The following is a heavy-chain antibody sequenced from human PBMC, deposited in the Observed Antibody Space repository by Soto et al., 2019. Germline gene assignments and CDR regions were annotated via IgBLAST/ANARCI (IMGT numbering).Heavy chain of an antibody. CDR3: ARTLMITTGAGLEPIYWPFDL. CDR1: GGSIRRGGYN. Sequence: SETLSLTCSVSGGSIRRGGYNWSWVRQRPGQGLEWIGYIYFTGTTDYNPSLKSRVTISMDTSEDQFSLRLSSVTAADTAVYYCARTLMITTGAGLEPIYWPFDLWGRGILVTVSS. J-gene: IGHJ2*01. D-gene: IGHD3-16*01. V-gene: IGHV4-31*03. CDR2: IYFTGTT.